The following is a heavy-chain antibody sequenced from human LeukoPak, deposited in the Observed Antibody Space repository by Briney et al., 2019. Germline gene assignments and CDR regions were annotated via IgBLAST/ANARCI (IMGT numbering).Heavy chain of an antibody. CDR3: SLAQYYNQGGY. CDR1: GFTFGDYD. J-gene: IGHJ4*02. Sequence: RAGGSLRLSCTCSGFTFGDYDMGWVRQAPGKGLEWIGFIRSKAYGGTTEYAPSVKGRFTISRDDSKSIAYLQMNSLKTEDTAVYYCSLAQYYNQGGYWGQGTLLTVSS. D-gene: IGHD1-1*01. CDR2: IRSKAYGGTT. V-gene: IGHV3-49*04.